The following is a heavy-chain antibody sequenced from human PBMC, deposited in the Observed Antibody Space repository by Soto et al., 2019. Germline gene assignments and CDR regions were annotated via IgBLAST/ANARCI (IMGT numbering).Heavy chain of an antibody. D-gene: IGHD3-10*01. Sequence: GASVKVSCKTAGYTFQDYGISWVRQAPGQGLEWMGWTSDYSGNTNYARKFQDRLTLTTDRYTNTAYMELRSLRSDDTAVYFCARDLLSGSGTSFQHWGQGTLVTVSS. CDR1: GYTFQDYG. CDR3: ARDLLSGSGTSFQH. CDR2: TSDYSGNT. J-gene: IGHJ4*02. V-gene: IGHV1-18*01.